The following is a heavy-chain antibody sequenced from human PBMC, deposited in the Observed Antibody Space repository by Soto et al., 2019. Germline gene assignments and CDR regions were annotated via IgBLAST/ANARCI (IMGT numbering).Heavy chain of an antibody. CDR3: ARDDSSSLGFDY. CDR2: ISSSSSYI. D-gene: IGHD6-13*01. Sequence: PVGSLRLSCAASGFTFSSYSMNWVRQAPGKGLEWVSSISSSSSYIYYADSVKGRFTISRDNAKNSLYLQMNSLRAEDTAVYYCARDDSSSLGFDYWGQGTLVTVSS. J-gene: IGHJ4*02. CDR1: GFTFSSYS. V-gene: IGHV3-21*01.